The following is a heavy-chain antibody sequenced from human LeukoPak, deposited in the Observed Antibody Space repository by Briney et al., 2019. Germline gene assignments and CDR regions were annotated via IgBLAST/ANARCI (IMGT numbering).Heavy chain of an antibody. V-gene: IGHV4-39*07. CDR1: GASITSSNYY. D-gene: IGHD3-22*01. J-gene: IGHJ5*02. CDR2: IYYTGIT. CDR3: ARWTMMVGVPGFDP. Sequence: SETLSLTCTVSGASITSSNYYWLWLRQPPGKGLEWIGSIYYTGITYSNLSLKSRVTISVDTSKYQCSLRLSSVTAADTAVYYCARWTMMVGVPGFDPWGQGTLVTVSS.